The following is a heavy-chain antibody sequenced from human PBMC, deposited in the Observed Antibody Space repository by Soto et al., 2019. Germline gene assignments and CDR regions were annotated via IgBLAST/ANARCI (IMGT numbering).Heavy chain of an antibody. CDR3: ARGNGKNYGPAMGDGFDI. CDR2: IGSDGDT. D-gene: IGHD1-1*01. V-gene: IGHV3-13*01. J-gene: IGHJ3*02. Sequence: GGSLRLSCVVSGFTFSHYDMYWGRQVSGKGLEWVSGIGSDGDTYYAASVKGRFTVSRENDKNSLYLQMRGLRPGDTAVYYCARGNGKNYGPAMGDGFDIWGQGTTVTVSS. CDR1: GFTFSHYD.